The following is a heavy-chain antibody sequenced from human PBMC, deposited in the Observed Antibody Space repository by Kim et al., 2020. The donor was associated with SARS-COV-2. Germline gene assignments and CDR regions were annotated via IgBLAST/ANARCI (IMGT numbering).Heavy chain of an antibody. Sequence: YYADYGKGRFTISRDNAKNALYLQMNSLRAEDTAVYYCARGYSGYDEFDYWGQGTLVTVSS. CDR3: ARGYSGYDEFDY. D-gene: IGHD5-12*01. J-gene: IGHJ4*02. V-gene: IGHV3-48*04.